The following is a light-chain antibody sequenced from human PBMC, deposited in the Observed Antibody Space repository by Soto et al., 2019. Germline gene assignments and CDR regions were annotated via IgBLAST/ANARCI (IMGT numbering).Light chain of an antibody. CDR3: QQYMSYSPYT. V-gene: IGKV1-5*01. CDR2: EVS. Sequence: DIQMTQYPSTLAASIGDRVTLTCRASESIRNWLAWYQQKPGKAPKLLMYEVSSLESGVPSRFSGSGSGTEFTLTISSLQPDDFATYYCQQYMSYSPYTFGQGXXL. J-gene: IGKJ2*01. CDR1: ESIRNW.